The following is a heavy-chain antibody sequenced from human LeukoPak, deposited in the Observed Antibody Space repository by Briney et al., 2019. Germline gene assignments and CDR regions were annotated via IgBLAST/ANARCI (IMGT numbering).Heavy chain of an antibody. D-gene: IGHD3-10*01. CDR1: GFTFSSYV. J-gene: IGHJ4*02. Sequence: GGSLRLSCAASGFTFSSYVMSWVRQAPGKGLEWVSTFTASAGSTYYADSVKGRFTISRDNSKNTLYLQVNSLRAEDTAVYYCTKSPMVRGVIELAFDYWGQGTLSPSPQ. CDR3: TKSPMVRGVIELAFDY. V-gene: IGHV3-23*01. CDR2: FTASAGST.